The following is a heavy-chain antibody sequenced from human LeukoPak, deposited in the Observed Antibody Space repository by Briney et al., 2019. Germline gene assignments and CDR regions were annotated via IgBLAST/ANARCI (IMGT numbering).Heavy chain of an antibody. CDR2: IYTSGST. CDR1: GASISSYY. CDR3: ARELAARFDS. D-gene: IGHD6-6*01. V-gene: IGHV4-4*07. J-gene: IGHJ5*01. Sequence: SETLSLTCTVSGASISSYYWSWIRQPAGKGLEWIGRIYTSGSTNYNPSLKSRVTMSVDTSKSQFSLNLSSVTAADTAVYYCARELAARFDSWGQGTLVTVSS.